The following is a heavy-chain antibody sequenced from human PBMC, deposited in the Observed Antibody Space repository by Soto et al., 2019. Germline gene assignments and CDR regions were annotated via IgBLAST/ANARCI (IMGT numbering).Heavy chain of an antibody. CDR3: ARADTSPAVADAFDI. V-gene: IGHV3-30-3*01. CDR1: GFTFSSYA. D-gene: IGHD6-19*01. Sequence: QVQLVESGGGVVQPGRSLRLSCAASGFTFSSYAMHWVRQAPGKGLEWVAVISYDGSNKYYADSVKGRFTISRDNSKNTLYLQMNSLSAEDTAVYYCARADTSPAVADAFDIWGQGTMVTVSS. CDR2: ISYDGSNK. J-gene: IGHJ3*02.